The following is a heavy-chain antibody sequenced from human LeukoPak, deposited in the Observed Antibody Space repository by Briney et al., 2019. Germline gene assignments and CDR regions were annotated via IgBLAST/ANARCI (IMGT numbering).Heavy chain of an antibody. CDR3: AKDHSSSWYVFGH. V-gene: IGHV3-23*01. J-gene: IGHJ4*02. Sequence: GGSLRLSCAASGFTFSSYAMSWIRQAPGKGLEWVSAISGSGGSTYYADSVKGRFTISRDNSKNTLYLQMNSLGAEDTAVYYCAKDHSSSWYVFGHWGQGTLVTVSS. CDR1: GFTFSSYA. D-gene: IGHD6-13*01. CDR2: ISGSGGST.